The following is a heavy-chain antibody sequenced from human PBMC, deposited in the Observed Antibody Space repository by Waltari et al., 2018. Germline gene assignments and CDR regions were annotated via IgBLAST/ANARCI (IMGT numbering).Heavy chain of an antibody. CDR2: IKHSGST. CDR1: GRSFSGSY. D-gene: IGHD3-22*01. CDR3: ARMMGSYDSSGYYRVGMDV. Sequence: QVQLQQWGAGLLKPSETLSLTCSVFGRSFSGSYWSWIRQPPGKGLEWIGEIKHSGSTNYNPSLKRRVTISVDTSKNQFSLKLSSGTAADTAVYYCARMMGSYDSSGYYRVGMDVWGQGTTVTVSS. V-gene: IGHV4-34*01. J-gene: IGHJ6*02.